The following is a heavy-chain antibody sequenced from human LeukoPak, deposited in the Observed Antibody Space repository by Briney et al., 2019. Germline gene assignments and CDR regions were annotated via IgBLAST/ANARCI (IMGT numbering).Heavy chain of an antibody. CDR2: ISGRDGGT. CDR1: GFTFSTYG. V-gene: IGHV3-23*01. J-gene: IGHJ4*02. CDR3: TTPPGGTYNH. Sequence: GGSLRLSCTASGFTFSTYGMNWIRQAPGKGLEWVSAISGRDGGTYYADSVKGRFTISRDNSKNTLYLQMNSVRAEDTAIYYCTTPPGGTYNHWGQGTLVSVSS. D-gene: IGHD5-24*01.